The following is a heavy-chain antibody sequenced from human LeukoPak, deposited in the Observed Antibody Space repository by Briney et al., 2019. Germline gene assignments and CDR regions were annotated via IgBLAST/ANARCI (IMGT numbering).Heavy chain of an antibody. CDR1: GFIFSNSA. D-gene: IGHD6-19*01. CDR3: AKDIEEWLVKGGGCFDY. J-gene: IGHJ4*02. Sequence: PGRSLRLSCAASGFIFSNSAMHWVSQAPGKGPEWVAFIPYDGSNKYYADSVKGRFTISRDNSKNTLYLQMNSLRAEDTAVYYCAKDIEEWLVKGGGCFDYWGQGTLVTVSS. CDR2: IPYDGSNK. V-gene: IGHV3-30*18.